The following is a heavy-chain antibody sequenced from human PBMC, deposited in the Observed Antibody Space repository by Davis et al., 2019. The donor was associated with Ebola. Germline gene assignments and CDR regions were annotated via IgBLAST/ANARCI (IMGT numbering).Heavy chain of an antibody. J-gene: IGHJ4*02. CDR3: AKDSHPFSTGTTHY. V-gene: IGHV3-30-3*01. D-gene: IGHD1-7*01. CDR1: GFNFSSYA. CDR2: ISYDGSNK. Sequence: GESLKISCVASGFNFSSYAMHWVRQAPGKGLEWVAVISYDGSNKYYADSVKGRFTISRENSKNTLYLQMNSLRAEDTAVYYCAKDSHPFSTGTTHYWGQGTLVTVSS.